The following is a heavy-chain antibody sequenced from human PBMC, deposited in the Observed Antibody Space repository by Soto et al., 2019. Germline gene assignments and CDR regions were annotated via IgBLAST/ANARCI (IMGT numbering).Heavy chain of an antibody. Sequence: QLQLQESGSGLVKPSQTLSLTCAVSGGSISSGGYSWSWIRQPPGMGLEWIGYVYHSASTYYNRSRRSRVTVSVDRAKNQFSRRPTSVPAADTAGYYCAGGTAARPFGYWGQGTLVTVSS. CDR2: VYHSAST. D-gene: IGHD2-2*01. V-gene: IGHV4-30-2*01. CDR3: AGGTAARPFGY. J-gene: IGHJ4*02. CDR1: GGSISSGGYS.